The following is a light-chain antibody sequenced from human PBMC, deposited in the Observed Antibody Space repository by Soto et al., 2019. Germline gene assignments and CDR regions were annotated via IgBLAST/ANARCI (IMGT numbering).Light chain of an antibody. J-gene: IGLJ2*01. CDR3: SSYPSTTTPVV. Sequence: QSVLTQPASVSGSPGQSITISCTGTSSDVGDSSYVSWYQQHPGKAPKLIIYDVTHRPSGVSSRFSASKSGNTASLTISGLQAEDEADYFCSSYPSTTTPVVFGGGTKVTVL. V-gene: IGLV2-14*03. CDR2: DVT. CDR1: SSDVGDSSY.